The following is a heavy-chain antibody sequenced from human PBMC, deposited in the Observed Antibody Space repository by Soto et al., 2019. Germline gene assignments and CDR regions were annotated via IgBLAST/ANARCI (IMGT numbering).Heavy chain of an antibody. V-gene: IGHV4-39*01. CDR2: IYYSGST. D-gene: IGHD3-3*01. Sequence: SETLSLTCTVSGGSISSSSYYWGWIRQPPGKGLEWIGSIYYSGSTYYNPSLKSRVTISVDTSKNQFSLKLSSVTAADTAVYYCARVSAVLRFLEWSKINWFDPWGQGTLVTVSS. CDR1: GGSISSSSYY. CDR3: ARVSAVLRFLEWSKINWFDP. J-gene: IGHJ5*02.